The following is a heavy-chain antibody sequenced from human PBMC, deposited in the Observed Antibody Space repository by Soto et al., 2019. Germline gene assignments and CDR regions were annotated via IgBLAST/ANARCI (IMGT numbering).Heavy chain of an antibody. CDR1: GVSISSYY. Sequence: SETLSLTCPVSGVSISSYYWSWIRQPAGKGLEWIGRIYTSGSTNYNPSLKSRVTMSVDTSKNQFALKLRSVTAADTAVYYCARDSVAATGTLSYYYYGMDVWGQGTTVTVSS. CDR2: IYTSGST. CDR3: ARDSVAATGTLSYYYYGMDV. D-gene: IGHD6-19*01. J-gene: IGHJ6*02. V-gene: IGHV4-4*07.